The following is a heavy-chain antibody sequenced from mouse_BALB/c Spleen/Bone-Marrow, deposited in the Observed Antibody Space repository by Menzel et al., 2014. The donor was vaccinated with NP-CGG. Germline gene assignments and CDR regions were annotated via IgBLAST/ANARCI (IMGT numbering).Heavy chain of an antibody. Sequence: QVQLQQPGAELVKPGASVKLSCKASGYTFTSYWMHWVKQRPGQGLEWIGEINPSNGRTNYNEKFKIKATLTVDKSSSTAYMQLGSLTSEDSAVYYCASYRGAYWGQGTLVTVSA. CDR2: INPSNGRT. J-gene: IGHJ3*01. CDR3: ASYRGAY. D-gene: IGHD2-12*01. V-gene: IGHV1S81*02. CDR1: GYTFTSYW.